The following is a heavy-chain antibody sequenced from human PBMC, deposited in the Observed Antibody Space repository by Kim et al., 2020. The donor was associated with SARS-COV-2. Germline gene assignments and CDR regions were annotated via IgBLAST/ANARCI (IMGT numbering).Heavy chain of an antibody. J-gene: IGHJ3*02. V-gene: IGHV1-58*02. CDR3: AVADLLLKNAFDI. D-gene: IGHD3-10*01. CDR1: GFTFTSSA. CDR2: IVVGSGNT. Sequence: SVKVSCKASGFTFTSSAMQWVRQARGQRLEWIGWIVVGSGNTNYAQKFQERVTITRDMSTSTAYMELSSLRSEDTAVYYCAVADLLLKNAFDIWGQGTMVTVSS.